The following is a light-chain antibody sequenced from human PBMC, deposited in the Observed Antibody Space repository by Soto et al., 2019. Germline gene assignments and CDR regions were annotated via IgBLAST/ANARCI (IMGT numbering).Light chain of an antibody. CDR1: QGINNY. Sequence: DIQLTQSPSFLSASVGDRVTITCRASQGINNYLAWFQQKPGKAPKLLIYTASSLHSGVPSRFSGSGSGTEFTLTISSLQPEDFATYYCQQLNSYPGTFGQGTRLEIK. J-gene: IGKJ5*01. CDR3: QQLNSYPGT. CDR2: TAS. V-gene: IGKV1-9*01.